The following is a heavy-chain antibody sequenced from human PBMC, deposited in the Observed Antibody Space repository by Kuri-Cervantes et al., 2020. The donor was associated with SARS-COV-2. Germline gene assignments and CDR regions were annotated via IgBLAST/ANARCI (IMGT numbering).Heavy chain of an antibody. D-gene: IGHD3-3*01. J-gene: IGHJ4*02. CDR2: IYYSGST. CDR3: ARRSTSITIFGVGNINPFDY. CDR1: GGSISSSISSSSYY. V-gene: IGHV4-39*01. Sequence: SETLSPTCTVAGGSISSSISSSSYYWGWIRQPPGKGLEWIGSIYYSGSTYDNPSCKRRGTISVDTSKNQFSLKLTSVSAADTAVYYCARRSTSITIFGVGNINPFDYWGQGTLVTVSS.